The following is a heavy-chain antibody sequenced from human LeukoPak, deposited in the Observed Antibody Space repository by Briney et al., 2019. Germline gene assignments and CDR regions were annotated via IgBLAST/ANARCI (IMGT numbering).Heavy chain of an antibody. CDR3: ARAGYYGSGSYLRDAFDI. J-gene: IGHJ3*02. V-gene: IGHV4-59*01. D-gene: IGHD3-10*01. CDR1: GGSISSYY. CDR2: IYYSGST. Sequence: AETLSLTCTVSGGSISSYYWSWIRQPPGKGLEWIGYIYYSGSTNYNPSLKSRGTISVDTTKNQFSLKLSSVTAADTAVYYSARAGYYGSGSYLRDAFDIWGQGTMVTVSS.